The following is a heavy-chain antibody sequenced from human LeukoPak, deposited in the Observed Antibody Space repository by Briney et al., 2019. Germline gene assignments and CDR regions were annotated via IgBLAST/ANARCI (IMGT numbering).Heavy chain of an antibody. CDR2: IYYSGST. CDR3: ARRKETITIFGVVTSTGWFDP. V-gene: IGHV4-39*01. Sequence: PSETLSLTCTVSGGSISSSSYYWGWIRQPPGKGLEWIGSIYYSGSTYYNPSLKSRVTISVDTSKKQFSLKLITVTAADTAVYYCARRKETITIFGVVTSTGWFDPWGQGTLVTVSS. CDR1: GGSISSSSYY. J-gene: IGHJ5*02. D-gene: IGHD3-3*01.